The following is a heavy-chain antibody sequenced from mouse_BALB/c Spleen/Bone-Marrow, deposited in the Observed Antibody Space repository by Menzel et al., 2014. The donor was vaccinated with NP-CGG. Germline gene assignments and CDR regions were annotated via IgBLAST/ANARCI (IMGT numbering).Heavy chain of an antibody. CDR2: INSNGGST. CDR1: GFTFSSYG. D-gene: IGHD2-3*01. Sequence: EVKVVESGGGLVQPGGSLKLSCAASGFTFSSYGMSWVRQTPDKRLEWVATINSNGGSTYYPDSVKGRFTISRDNAKNTLYLQMSSLKSEDTAMYYCARDGYYVFYAMDYWGQGTSVTVSS. J-gene: IGHJ4*01. CDR3: ARDGYYVFYAMDY. V-gene: IGHV5-6-3*01.